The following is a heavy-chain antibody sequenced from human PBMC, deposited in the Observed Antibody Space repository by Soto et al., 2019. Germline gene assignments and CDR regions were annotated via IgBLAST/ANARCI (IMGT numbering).Heavy chain of an antibody. CDR3: AKDRGPQKRAPIGT. D-gene: IGHD3-22*01. Sequence: GGSLRLSCAASGFTFSSYGMHWVRQAPGKGLEWVAVISYDGSNKYYADSVKGRFTISRDNSKNTLYLQMNSLRAEDTAVYYCAKDRGPQKRAPIGTWGQGTLVTVSS. J-gene: IGHJ5*02. V-gene: IGHV3-30*18. CDR2: ISYDGSNK. CDR1: GFTFSSYG.